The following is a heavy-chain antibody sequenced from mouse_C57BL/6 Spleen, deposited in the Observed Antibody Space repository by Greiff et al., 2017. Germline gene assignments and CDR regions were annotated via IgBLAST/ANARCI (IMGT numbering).Heavy chain of an antibody. D-gene: IGHD2-5*01. Sequence: EVKLMESGGGLVKPGGSLKLSCAASGFTFSSYAMSWVRQTPEKRLEWVATISDGGSYTYYPDNVKGRFTISRDNAKNNLYLQMSHLKSEDTAMYYCARDNSNYAMDYWGQGTSVTVSS. V-gene: IGHV5-4*01. J-gene: IGHJ4*01. CDR1: GFTFSSYA. CDR2: ISDGGSYT. CDR3: ARDNSNYAMDY.